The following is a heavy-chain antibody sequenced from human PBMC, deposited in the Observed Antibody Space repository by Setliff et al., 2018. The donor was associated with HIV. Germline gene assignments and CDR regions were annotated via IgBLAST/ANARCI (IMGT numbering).Heavy chain of an antibody. J-gene: IGHJ3*02. CDR3: ARPSSSWYEDAFDI. Sequence: ASVKVSCKASGYTFTGYYMHWVRQAPGQGLEWMGRINPNSGGTNYAQKFQGRVTMTRDTSISTAYMELSRLRSDDTAVYYCARPSSSWYEDAFDIWGQGTMVTV. V-gene: IGHV1-2*06. D-gene: IGHD6-13*01. CDR1: GYTFTGYY. CDR2: INPNSGGT.